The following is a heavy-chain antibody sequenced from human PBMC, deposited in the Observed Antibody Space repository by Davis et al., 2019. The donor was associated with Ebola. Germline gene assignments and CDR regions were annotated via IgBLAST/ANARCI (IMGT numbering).Heavy chain of an antibody. CDR2: ISSNGGST. V-gene: IGHV3-64D*06. J-gene: IGHJ4*02. CDR3: VKSGIAVALVY. CDR1: GFTFSNHW. Sequence: GGSLRLSCAASGFTFSNHWMHWVRQAPGKGLEYVSAISSNGGSTYYADSVKGRFTISRDNSKNTLYLQMSSLRAEDTAVYYCVKSGIAVALVYWGQGTLVTVSS. D-gene: IGHD6-19*01.